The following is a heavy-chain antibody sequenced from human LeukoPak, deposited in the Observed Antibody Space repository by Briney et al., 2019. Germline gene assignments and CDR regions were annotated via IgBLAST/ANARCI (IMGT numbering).Heavy chain of an antibody. CDR1: GYTFTSYD. V-gene: IGHV1-18*01. J-gene: IGHJ4*02. CDR3: ARDDDYDILFFDY. CDR2: ISAYNGNT. Sequence: ASVKVSCKASGYTFTSYDINWVRQATGQGLEWMGWISAYNGNTNYAQKLQGRVTMTTDTSTSTAYMELRSLRSDDTAVYYCARDDDYDILFFDYWGQGTLVTVSS. D-gene: IGHD3-9*01.